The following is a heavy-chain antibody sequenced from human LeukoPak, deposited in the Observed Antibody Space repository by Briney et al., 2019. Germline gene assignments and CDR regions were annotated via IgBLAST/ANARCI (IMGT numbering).Heavy chain of an antibody. CDR2: IYYSGST. J-gene: IGHJ4*02. D-gene: IGHD2-2*01. CDR3: AGSLHQLLGFDY. V-gene: IGHV4-39*01. Sequence: SETLSLTCTVSGGSISSSGYYWGWIRQPPGKGLEWIASIYYSGSTYYSPSLKSRVTISVDTSKNQLSLKLNSVTAADTAVYYCAGSLHQLLGFDYWGQGTLVTVSS. CDR1: GGSISSSGYY.